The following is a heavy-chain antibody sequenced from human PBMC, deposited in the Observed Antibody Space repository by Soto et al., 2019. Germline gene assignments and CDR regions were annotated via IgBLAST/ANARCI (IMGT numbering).Heavy chain of an antibody. V-gene: IGHV1-8*01. CDR2: MNPNSGNT. CDR1: GYTFTSYD. Sequence: QVQLVQSGAEVKKPGASVKVSCKASGYTFTSYDINWVRQATGQGLEWMGWMNPNSGNTGYAQKFQGRVTMTRNTSISTAYMELSSLRSEDTAVYYCARGPLNHIWGSYRYDGWFDPWGQGTLVTVSS. CDR3: ARGPLNHIWGSYRYDGWFDP. J-gene: IGHJ5*02. D-gene: IGHD3-16*02.